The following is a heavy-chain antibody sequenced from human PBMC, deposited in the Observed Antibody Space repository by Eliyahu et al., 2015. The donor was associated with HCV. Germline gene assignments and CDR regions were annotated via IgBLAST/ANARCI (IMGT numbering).Heavy chain of an antibody. Sequence: EVQLVESGGGLVKPGGSLRLSCAASGFTFSNAWMNWVRQAPGKGLEWVGRIKSKTDGGTTDYAAPVKGRFTISRDDSKNTLYLQMNSLKTEDTAVYYCTTALSPSSSWYYYYGMDVWGQGTTVTVSS. V-gene: IGHV3-15*07. D-gene: IGHD6-13*01. CDR3: TTALSPSSSWYYYYGMDV. CDR2: IKSKTDGGTT. J-gene: IGHJ6*02. CDR1: GFTFSNAW.